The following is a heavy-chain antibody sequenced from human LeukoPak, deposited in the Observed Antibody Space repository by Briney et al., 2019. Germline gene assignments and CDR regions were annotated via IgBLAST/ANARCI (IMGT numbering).Heavy chain of an antibody. D-gene: IGHD4-23*01. CDR1: GYTFTSYG. V-gene: IGHV1-18*01. Sequence: ASVKVSCKASGYTFTSYGISWVRQAPGQGLEWMGWISAYNGNTNYXXKLXGRVTMTTDTSTSTAYMELRSPRSDDTAVYYCARDGRLRWFLDYWGQGTLVTVSS. J-gene: IGHJ4*02. CDR3: ARDGRLRWFLDY. CDR2: ISAYNGNT.